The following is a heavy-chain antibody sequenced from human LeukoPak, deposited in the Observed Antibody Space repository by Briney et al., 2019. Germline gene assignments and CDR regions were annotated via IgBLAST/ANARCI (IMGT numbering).Heavy chain of an antibody. CDR3: AKDAWAMVRGVID. CDR2: ISYDGSNK. V-gene: IGHV3-30*18. D-gene: IGHD3-10*01. CDR1: GFTFSSYG. J-gene: IGHJ4*02. Sequence: GGSLRLSCAASGFTFSSYGMHWVRQAPGTGLEWVAVISYDGSNKYYADSVKGRFTISRDNSKNTLHLQMNSLRAEDTAVYYCAKDAWAMVRGVIDWGQGTLVTVSS.